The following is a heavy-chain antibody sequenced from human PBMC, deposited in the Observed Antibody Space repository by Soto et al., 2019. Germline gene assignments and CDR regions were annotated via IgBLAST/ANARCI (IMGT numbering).Heavy chain of an antibody. CDR3: SCAPVRGTGSCYSYYYYGMDV. V-gene: IGHV3-21*01. J-gene: IGHJ6*02. CDR2: ISSSSHYI. CDR1: GFTFSRFF. D-gene: IGHD3-10*01. Sequence: PGDSLRLSCAVSGFTFSRFFMNWFRQAPGKWLGWVSSISSSSHYIYHAGSVRGRFTISRDNAKNSLYLQINSLRAEDTAVSYCSCAPVRGTGSCYSYYYYGMDVWGQGXTVTVYS.